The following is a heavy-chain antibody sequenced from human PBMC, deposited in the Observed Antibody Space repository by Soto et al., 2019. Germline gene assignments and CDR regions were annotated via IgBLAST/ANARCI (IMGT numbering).Heavy chain of an antibody. D-gene: IGHD6-13*01. Sequence: EVQLVASGGGLVKPGGSLRLSCAASGFTFSSYSMNWVRQAPGKGLEWVSSISSSSSYIYYADSLKGRFTISRDNAKNSLYLQLNSLRAEDTAVYYCARAKISVDVAGTYYFDYWGQGTLVTVCS. V-gene: IGHV3-21*01. CDR2: ISSSSSYI. CDR1: GFTFSSYS. J-gene: IGHJ4*02. CDR3: ARAKISVDVAGTYYFDY.